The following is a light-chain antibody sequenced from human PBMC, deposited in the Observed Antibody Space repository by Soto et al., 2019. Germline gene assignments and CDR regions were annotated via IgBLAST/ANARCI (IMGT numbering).Light chain of an antibody. CDR3: QQYGSSVYT. J-gene: IGKJ2*01. Sequence: EIVLTQSPGTLSLSPGERATLSCRASQSVSSSYLAWYQQKPSQAPRLLIYGTSTRATGIPDRFSGSGSGTDFTLTISRLEPEDFSVYYCQQYGSSVYTFGQWTKVEIK. V-gene: IGKV3-20*01. CDR2: GTS. CDR1: QSVSSSY.